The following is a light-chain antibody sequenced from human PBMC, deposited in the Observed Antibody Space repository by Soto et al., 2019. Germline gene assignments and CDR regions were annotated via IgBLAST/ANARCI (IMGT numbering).Light chain of an antibody. V-gene: IGLV2-14*01. CDR2: DVS. J-gene: IGLJ3*02. CDR1: SSDVGGYNY. Sequence: QSALTQPASVSGSPGQSITISCNGTSSDVGGYNYVSWYQQHPGKAPKLMIYDVSNRPSGVSNRFSGSKSGNTASLTISGLQAEDEADYYCSSYTSSSTPWVFGGGTKVTVL. CDR3: SSYTSSSTPWV.